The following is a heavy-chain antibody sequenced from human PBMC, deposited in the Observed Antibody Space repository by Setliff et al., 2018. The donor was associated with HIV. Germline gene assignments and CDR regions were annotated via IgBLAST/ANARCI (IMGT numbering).Heavy chain of an antibody. CDR2: IYVGGSV. CDR3: ARQPYDSRSFGWFDP. CDR1: GGSISSGTYY. V-gene: IGHV4-61*09. Sequence: SETLSLTCTVSGGSISSGTYYWSWIRQPAGKGPALIGHIYVGGSVIYNPSLASRVTISMVPSKMQFSLKLNSVSAADTAVYYCARQPYDSRSFGWFDPWGQGTLVTVSS. J-gene: IGHJ5*02. D-gene: IGHD3-10*01.